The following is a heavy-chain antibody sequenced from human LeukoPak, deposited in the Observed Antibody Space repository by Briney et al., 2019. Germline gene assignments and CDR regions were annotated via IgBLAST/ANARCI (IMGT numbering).Heavy chain of an antibody. J-gene: IGHJ4*02. Sequence: GGSLRLSCAASGFTFRSYGMHWVRQAPGKGLEYVSGIGSNGGSTYYANSVKGRFTISRDNSKNTLYLQLGSLRAEDMAVYFCAREGHGDPSRLTFDSWGQGTLVTVSS. CDR2: IGSNGGST. CDR3: AREGHGDPSRLTFDS. V-gene: IGHV3-64*01. CDR1: GFTFRSYG. D-gene: IGHD4-17*01.